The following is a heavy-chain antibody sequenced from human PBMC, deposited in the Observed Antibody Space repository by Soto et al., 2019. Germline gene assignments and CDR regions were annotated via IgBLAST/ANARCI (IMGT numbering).Heavy chain of an antibody. Sequence: ATLKESGPVLVKPTETLTLTCSVSGFSLNDAQVGVAWIRQTPGKALEWLALISSVDAKSYNPSLKTRLSISKDISNSLVVLTVTNVSPVDTATYFCARAQNLFGSSDWLDPWGRGTLVTVSA. J-gene: IGHJ5*02. CDR1: GFSLNDAQVG. D-gene: IGHD2-15*01. CDR3: ARAQNLFGSSDWLDP. CDR2: ISSVDAK. V-gene: IGHV2-26*01.